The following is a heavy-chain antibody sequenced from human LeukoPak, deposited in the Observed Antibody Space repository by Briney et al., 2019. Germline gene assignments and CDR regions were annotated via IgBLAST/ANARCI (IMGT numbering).Heavy chain of an antibody. CDR3: AREKRGYSYGDTFDY. CDR1: GGTYSSYA. J-gene: IGHJ4*02. CDR2: INPNSGGT. Sequence: ASVKVSCKASGGTYSSYAISWVRQAPGQGLEWMGWINPNSGGTNYAQKFQGRVTMTRDTSISTAYMELSRLRSDDTAVYYCAREKRGYSYGDTFDYWGQGTLVTVSS. V-gene: IGHV1-2*02. D-gene: IGHD5-18*01.